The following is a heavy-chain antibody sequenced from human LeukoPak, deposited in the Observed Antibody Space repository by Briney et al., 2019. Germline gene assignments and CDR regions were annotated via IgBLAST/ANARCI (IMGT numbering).Heavy chain of an antibody. Sequence: KPSETLSLTCTVSGGSISSGVYYWGWIRQPPGKGLEWIGSVFYGGSTYHNPSLKSRVTISLDTSKNQFSLKLSSVTAADTAVYYCARESIRSWFRESPFDYWGQGTLVTVSS. CDR2: VFYGGST. CDR3: ARESIRSWFRESPFDY. J-gene: IGHJ4*02. D-gene: IGHD3-10*01. CDR1: GGSISSGVYY. V-gene: IGHV4-39*02.